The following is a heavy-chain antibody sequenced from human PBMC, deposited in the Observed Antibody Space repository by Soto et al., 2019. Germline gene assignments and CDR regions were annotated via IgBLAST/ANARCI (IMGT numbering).Heavy chain of an antibody. D-gene: IGHD3-22*01. Sequence: QVQLQGSGPGLVKPSQTLSLTCTVSGGSISSADYYWSWIRQPPGKGLEWIGYFYYSGSTYCNPSRQRRVTRSVDTPKNQFSLKLTSVNAADPAVYYCASGDNTNYYASDGYYREHYYDYWGQGTLVTVSS. CDR1: GGSISSADYY. CDR3: ASGDNTNYYASDGYYREHYYDY. V-gene: IGHV4-30-4*01. J-gene: IGHJ4*02. CDR2: FYYSGST.